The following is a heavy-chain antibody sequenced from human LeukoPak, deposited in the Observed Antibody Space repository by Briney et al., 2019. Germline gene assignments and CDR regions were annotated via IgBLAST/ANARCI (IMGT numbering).Heavy chain of an antibody. Sequence: PGGSLRLSCAASGFTFSYYWMHWVRQAPGKRLACVSRINSDGSSTTSADSVKGRFTISRDNAKNTLYLQMNSLRAKATAVYFIVRVPGSNWFYYFDYSGQGALGTVSS. CDR2: INSDGSST. D-gene: IGHD6-13*01. V-gene: IGHV3-74*01. CDR1: GFTFSYYW. J-gene: IGHJ4*02. CDR3: VRVPGSNWFYYFDY.